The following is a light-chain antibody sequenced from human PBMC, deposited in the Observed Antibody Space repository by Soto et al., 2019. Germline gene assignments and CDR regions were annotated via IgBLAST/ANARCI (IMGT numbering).Light chain of an antibody. Sequence: IVLTQSPGTLSLSPGDRATLSCRASESVSISYLAWYQQRPGQPPRLLISAASYRAPAIPDRFSGSGSGTDYSLTISRLEPEDFAVYYCQQWGNSPRVTFGGGTRVEI. J-gene: IGKJ4*01. V-gene: IGKV3-20*01. CDR1: ESVSISY. CDR3: QQWGNSPRVT. CDR2: AAS.